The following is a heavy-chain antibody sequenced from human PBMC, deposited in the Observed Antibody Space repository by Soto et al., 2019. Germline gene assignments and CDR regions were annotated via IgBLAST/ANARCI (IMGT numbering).Heavy chain of an antibody. CDR3: AREVSPNIGGWYAVLVRWFDP. CDR1: GCSINSGDYY. CDR2: ISYSGNT. D-gene: IGHD6-19*01. V-gene: IGHV4-31*03. Sequence: QVQLQESGPGLVKPSQTLSLTCTVSGCSINSGDYYWSWVRQVPGKGLEWIGFISYSGNTHYNPALESRVTISKSTSQNRCTLRCISMPAADSAVYYCAREVSPNIGGWYAVLVRWFDPSGHGPRVTVSS. J-gene: IGHJ5*02.